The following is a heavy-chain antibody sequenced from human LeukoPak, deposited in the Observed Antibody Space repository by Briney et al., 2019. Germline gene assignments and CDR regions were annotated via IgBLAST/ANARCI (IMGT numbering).Heavy chain of an antibody. CDR2: IFYSGTT. Sequence: SETLSLTCTVSGGSISSRSYYWGWIRQPPEKGLEWIGSIFYSGTTYYNPSLKSRVTISVDTSKNQFSLRPSSVTAADTAVYYCASENCSGTSCSSFDYWGQGTLVTVSS. CDR3: ASENCSGTSCSSFDY. D-gene: IGHD2-2*01. V-gene: IGHV4-39*01. CDR1: GGSISSRSYY. J-gene: IGHJ4*02.